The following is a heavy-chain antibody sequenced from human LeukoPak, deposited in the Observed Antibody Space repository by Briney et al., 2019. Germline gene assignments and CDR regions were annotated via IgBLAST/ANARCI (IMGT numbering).Heavy chain of an antibody. Sequence: GGSLRLSYAVSGFTSGFTFSDYEMNWVRQAPGKGLEWVSYISSSGSTKYYADSVKGRFTISRDNAKNSLYLQMNSLRAEDTAVYYCTTITVAAAFDYWGQGTLVTVSS. D-gene: IGHD6-19*01. CDR3: TTITVAAAFDY. CDR2: ISSSGSTK. V-gene: IGHV3-48*03. CDR1: GFTSGFTFSDYE. J-gene: IGHJ4*02.